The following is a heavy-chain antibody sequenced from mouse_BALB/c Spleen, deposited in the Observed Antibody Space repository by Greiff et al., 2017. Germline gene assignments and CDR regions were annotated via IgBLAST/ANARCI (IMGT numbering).Heavy chain of an antibody. J-gene: IGHJ2*01. CDR1: GFTFSSFG. CDR2: ISSGSSTI. V-gene: IGHV5-17*02. D-gene: IGHD2-4*01. Sequence: EVMLVESGGGLVQPGGSRKLSCAASGFTFSSFGMHWVRQAPEKGLEWVAYISSGSSTIYYADTVKGRFTISRDNPKNTLFLQMTSLRSEDTAMYYCARSNYDPSFFFDYWGQGTTLTVSS. CDR3: ARSNYDPSFFFDY.